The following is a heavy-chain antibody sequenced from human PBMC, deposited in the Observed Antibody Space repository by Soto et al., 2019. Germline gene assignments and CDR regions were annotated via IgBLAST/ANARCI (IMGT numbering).Heavy chain of an antibody. J-gene: IGHJ4*02. D-gene: IGHD1-26*01. CDR3: ARDIDPTSHYDFFDY. CDR2: IFYDGNRK. Sequence: QVQLVESGGGVVQPGRSLRLSCAASGFTLTKYGIHWVRQAPGKGLEWVAVIFYDGNRKYYADSVKGRFTVSRDTSKNTVFLQMNSLRAEDTAVYFCARDIDPTSHYDFFDYWGPGALVTVSS. CDR1: GFTLTKYG. V-gene: IGHV3-33*01.